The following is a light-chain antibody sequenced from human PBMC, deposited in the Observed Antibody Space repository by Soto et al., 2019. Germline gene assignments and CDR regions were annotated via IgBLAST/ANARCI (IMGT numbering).Light chain of an antibody. J-gene: IGLJ1*01. CDR2: DVS. V-gene: IGLV2-14*01. Sequence: QSALTQPASVAGSPGQPITISCTGTSSDVGSFDSVAWYQHNPGKAPKLMIYDVSNRPSGVSSRFSGSKSGNTASLSISGLQTADEANYYCSSFTTSSTLVFGTGTKLTGL. CDR1: SSDVGSFDS. CDR3: SSFTTSSTLV.